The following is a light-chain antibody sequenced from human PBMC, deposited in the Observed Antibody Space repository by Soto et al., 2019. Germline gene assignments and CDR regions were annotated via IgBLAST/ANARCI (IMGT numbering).Light chain of an antibody. CDR3: QQYSSSPRGVT. Sequence: EIVLTQSPGTLSLSPGERATLSCRASQSVSTNYLAWYQQKPGQAPRLLIGATSSRATGIPDRFSGSGSGTDFTLTITRLEPEDFVVYFCQQYSSSPRGVTFGGGTKLEI. J-gene: IGKJ4*01. CDR2: ATS. V-gene: IGKV3-20*01. CDR1: QSVSTNY.